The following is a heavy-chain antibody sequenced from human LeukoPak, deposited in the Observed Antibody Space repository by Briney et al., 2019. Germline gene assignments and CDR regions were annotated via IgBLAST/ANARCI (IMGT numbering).Heavy chain of an antibody. CDR1: GYTFTASY. CDR3: ARVLGSRVDP. V-gene: IGHV1-2*02. Sequence: ASVKVSCKTSGYTFTASYMHWVRQAPGQRLEWMGWINPNSGETNYAPKFQGRVTMTRDTSISTAYMEVTRLTSDDTAIYYCARVLGSRVDPWGQGTLVTVSS. J-gene: IGHJ5*02. CDR2: INPNSGET.